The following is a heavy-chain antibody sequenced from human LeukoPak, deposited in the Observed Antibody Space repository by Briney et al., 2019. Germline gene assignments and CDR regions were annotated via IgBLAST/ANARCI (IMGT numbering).Heavy chain of an antibody. CDR3: ARPGQQLTLRDAFDI. CDR1: GGSISSSSYY. J-gene: IGHJ3*02. CDR2: IYYSGST. V-gene: IGHV4-39*07. Sequence: SETLSLTCTVSGGSISSSSYYWGWIRQPPGKGLEWIGSIYYSGSTYYNPSLKSRVTISVDTSKNQFSLKLSSVTAADTAVYYCARPGQQLTLRDAFDIWGQGTMVTVSS. D-gene: IGHD6-13*01.